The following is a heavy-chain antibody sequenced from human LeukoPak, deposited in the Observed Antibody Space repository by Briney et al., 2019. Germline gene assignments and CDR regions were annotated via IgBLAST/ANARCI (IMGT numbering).Heavy chain of an antibody. D-gene: IGHD6-13*01. J-gene: IGHJ6*03. Sequence: PGGSLRLSCAASGFTFDDYAMHWVRQAPGKGLEWVSGISWNSGSIGYADSVKGRFTISRDNAKNSLYLQMNSLRAEDTAVYYCARDRPFGSSWVDYYYYYMDVWGKGTTVTVSS. V-gene: IGHV3-9*01. CDR2: ISWNSGSI. CDR1: GFTFDDYA. CDR3: ARDRPFGSSWVDYYYYYMDV.